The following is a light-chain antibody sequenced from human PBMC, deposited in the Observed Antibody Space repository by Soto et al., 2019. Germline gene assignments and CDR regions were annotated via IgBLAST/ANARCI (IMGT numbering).Light chain of an antibody. V-gene: IGKV1-12*01. Sequence: DIQMTQSPSSVSASVGDTINITCRASHDIKKWLAWYQQKPGKAPKVLIYAASNLESGVSPRFSGSGAGTEFSLTISSLQTEDFATDFCHQASSFPYTFGPGTKVDIK. CDR1: HDIKKW. CDR2: AAS. CDR3: HQASSFPYT. J-gene: IGKJ3*01.